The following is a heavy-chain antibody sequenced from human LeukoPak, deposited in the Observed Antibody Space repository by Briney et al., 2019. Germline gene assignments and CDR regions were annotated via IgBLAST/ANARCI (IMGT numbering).Heavy chain of an antibody. CDR3: ARDRGDFGSWELDY. V-gene: IGHV4-59*01. CDR1: GGSISSYY. J-gene: IGHJ4*02. CDR2: IYYSGST. D-gene: IGHD1-26*01. Sequence: SETLSLTCTVSGGSISSYYWSWIRQPPGKGLEWIGYIYYSGSTNYNPSLKSRVTISVGTSKNQFSLKLSSVTAADTAVYYCARDRGDFGSWELDYWGQGTLVTVSS.